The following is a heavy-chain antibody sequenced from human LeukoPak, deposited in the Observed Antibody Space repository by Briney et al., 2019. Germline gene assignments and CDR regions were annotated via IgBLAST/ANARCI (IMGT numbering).Heavy chain of an antibody. CDR3: ASYGLDDYYYYGMDV. D-gene: IGHD3/OR15-3a*01. J-gene: IGHJ6*02. CDR1: GYTFTSYG. CDR2: ISAYNGNT. Sequence: GASVKVSCKASGYTFTSYGISWVRQAPGQGLEWMGWISAYNGNTNYAQKLQGRVTMTTDTSTSTAYMELGSLRSDDTAVYYCASYGLDDYYYYGMDVWGQGTTVTVSS. V-gene: IGHV1-18*01.